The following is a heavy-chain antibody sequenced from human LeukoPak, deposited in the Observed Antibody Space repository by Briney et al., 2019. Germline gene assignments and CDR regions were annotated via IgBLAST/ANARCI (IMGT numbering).Heavy chain of an antibody. J-gene: IGHJ3*02. Sequence: HSETLSLTCAVYGGSFTGYSWNWIRQPPGKGLEWIGEITHSGSTNYNPSLKSRVTISVDTSKNQFSLKLSSVTAADTAVYYCARPRSSSWYGHNAFDIWGQGTMVTVSS. CDR1: GGSFTGYS. CDR3: ARPRSSSWYGHNAFDI. CDR2: ITHSGST. V-gene: IGHV4-34*01. D-gene: IGHD6-13*01.